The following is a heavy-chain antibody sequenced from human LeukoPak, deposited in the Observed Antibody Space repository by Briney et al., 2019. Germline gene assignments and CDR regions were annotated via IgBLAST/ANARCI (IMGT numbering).Heavy chain of an antibody. CDR2: IYHSGST. V-gene: IGHV4-38-2*02. CDR3: ARGFSDHYYYYYYMDV. J-gene: IGHJ6*03. CDR1: GYSISSGYY. Sequence: PSETLSLTCTVSGYSISSGYYWGWIRQPPGKGLEWIGSIYHSGSTYYNPSLKSRVTISVDTSKNQFSLKLSSVTAADTAVYYCARGFSDHYYYYYYMDVWGKGTTATVSS. D-gene: IGHD3-3*01.